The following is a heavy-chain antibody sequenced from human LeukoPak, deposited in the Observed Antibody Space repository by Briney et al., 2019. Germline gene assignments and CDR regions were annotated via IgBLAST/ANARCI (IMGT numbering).Heavy chain of an antibody. CDR3: ARDFGGAIDY. J-gene: IGHJ4*02. D-gene: IGHD3-16*01. V-gene: IGHV3-21*01. CDR1: GFTFSDYE. Sequence: GGSLRLSCAASGFTFSDYEMNWVRQAPGKGLEWVSSISSSSSYIYYADSVKGRFTISRDNAKNSLYLQMNSLRAEDTAVYYCARDFGGAIDYWGQGTLVTVSS. CDR2: ISSSSSYI.